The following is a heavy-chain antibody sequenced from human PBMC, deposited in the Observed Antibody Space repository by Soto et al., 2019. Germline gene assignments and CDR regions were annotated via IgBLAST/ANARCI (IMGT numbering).Heavy chain of an antibody. CDR2: ISAYNGNT. CDR1: VYTFTSYG. V-gene: IGHV1-18*01. Sequence: SVKVSCKSSVYTFTSYGISLVRQAPGQGLEWMGWISAYNGNTNYAQELQGRVTMTTDTSASTAYMELRRLRSEDTAVYYCANLLHPAMAPGDYYYGMDVWGQGTTVTVSS. D-gene: IGHD5-18*01. J-gene: IGHJ6*02. CDR3: ANLLHPAMAPGDYYYGMDV.